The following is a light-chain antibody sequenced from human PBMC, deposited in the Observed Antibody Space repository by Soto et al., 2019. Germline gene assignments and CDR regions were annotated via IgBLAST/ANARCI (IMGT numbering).Light chain of an antibody. CDR2: AAS. CDR3: LQDYDDSWT. V-gene: IGKV1-6*01. Sequence: AIQMTQSPSSLSASVGDRVTITCRASQVIRNDLGWYQQKPGKAPKLLIYAASNLQSGLPSRFSGSGSGTDFTLTISSLQPEDFATYYCLQDYDDSWTFGQGTKVEIK. CDR1: QVIRND. J-gene: IGKJ1*01.